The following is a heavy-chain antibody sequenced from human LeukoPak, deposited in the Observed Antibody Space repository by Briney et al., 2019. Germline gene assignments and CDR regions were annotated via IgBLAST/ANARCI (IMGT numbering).Heavy chain of an antibody. Sequence: SETLSLTCTVSGGSISSYYWSWIRQPAGKGLEWIGRIYTSGSTNYNPSLKSRVTMSVDTSKNQFSLKLSAVTAADTAVYYCARDRCSGGSCYLDYWGQGTLVTVSS. V-gene: IGHV4-4*07. D-gene: IGHD2-15*01. J-gene: IGHJ4*02. CDR1: GGSISSYY. CDR3: ARDRCSGGSCYLDY. CDR2: IYTSGST.